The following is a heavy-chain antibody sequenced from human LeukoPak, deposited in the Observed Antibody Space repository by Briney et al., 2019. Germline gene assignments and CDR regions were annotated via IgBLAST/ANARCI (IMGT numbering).Heavy chain of an antibody. Sequence: PSETLSLTCSVSGGSVSSGISYWSWIRQPPGEGLEWIAYISDSGGSDYNPSLRGRVTISLDTSKNQFSLKLSSVTAADTAVYYCARPKLDPGGAFDIWGQGTMVTVSS. CDR2: ISDSGGS. V-gene: IGHV4-61*01. D-gene: IGHD1-26*01. CDR1: GGSVSSGISY. CDR3: ARPKLDPGGAFDI. J-gene: IGHJ3*02.